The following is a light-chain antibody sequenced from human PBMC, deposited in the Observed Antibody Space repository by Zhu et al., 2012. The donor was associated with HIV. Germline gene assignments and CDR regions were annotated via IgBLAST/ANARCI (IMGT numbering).Light chain of an antibody. J-gene: IGKJ4*01. V-gene: IGKV3-20*01. CDR3: QLYGTSPPLT. CDR1: QSVSSTD. Sequence: EIVLTQSPGTLSLSPGERATLSCRASQSVSSTDLAWYQQKPGHPPRLLIYGASNRAADIPYRFSGSGSGTDFTLTISRLEPEDFVVYYCQLYGTSPPLTFGGGTNGG. CDR2: GAS.